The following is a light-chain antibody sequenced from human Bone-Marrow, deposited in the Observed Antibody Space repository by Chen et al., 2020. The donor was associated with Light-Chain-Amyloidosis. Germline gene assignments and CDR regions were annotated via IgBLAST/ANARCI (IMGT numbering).Light chain of an antibody. CDR1: TLPMQY. CDR2: KDR. CDR3: QSADSSDTYVI. J-gene: IGLJ2*01. V-gene: IGLV3-25*03. Sequence: SLDLTQPPAVSVSPGQTARITCSGDTLPMQYTYWYQRKPGQAPQLVIYKDRQRPSGIPERFSGSSSGTIVTLAISGVQAEDEADYYCQSADSSDTYVIFGGGTKLTVL.